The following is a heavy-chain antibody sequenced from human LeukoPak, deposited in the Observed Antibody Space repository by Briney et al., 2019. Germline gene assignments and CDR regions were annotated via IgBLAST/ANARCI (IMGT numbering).Heavy chain of an antibody. V-gene: IGHV3-7*03. Sequence: GGSLRLSRATSGFAFSNYWMTWVRQAPGKGLECVANIERDGSEIYYVDSVRGRFTVSRDSARNSLFLQMNSPRAEDTAVYYCAARTRGPIDYWGQGTLVTVSS. J-gene: IGHJ4*02. CDR1: GFAFSNYW. D-gene: IGHD1-14*01. CDR3: AARTRGPIDY. CDR2: IERDGSEI.